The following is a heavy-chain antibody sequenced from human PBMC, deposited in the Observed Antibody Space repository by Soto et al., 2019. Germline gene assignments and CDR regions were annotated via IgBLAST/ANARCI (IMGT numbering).Heavy chain of an antibody. J-gene: IGHJ6*02. V-gene: IGHV4-30-4*01. CDR1: GGSIRSSGYY. CDR3: ARFSSLDKDYGVDV. CDR2: INYSGRT. D-gene: IGHD6-13*01. Sequence: TSETLSLTCAVSGGSIRSSGYYRGWVRQPPGKGLEWIGYINYSGRTYYNPSLKSRLTISLDTSKNQFSLKLSSVTAADTAVYFCARFSSLDKDYGVDVWGQRTTVTVSS.